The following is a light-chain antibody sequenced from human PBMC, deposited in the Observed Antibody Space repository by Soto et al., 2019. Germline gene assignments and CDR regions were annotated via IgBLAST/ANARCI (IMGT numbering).Light chain of an antibody. V-gene: IGKV1-5*01. Sequence: DIQMTQSPSTLSASVGDRVTITCRASQSLSSWLAWYQQKPGKAPKLLIYDASSLESGVPSRFSGRGAGTVSLPTSSSLQHDYLTTYYCQQYNSYCTFGEGTKVEIK. CDR3: QQYNSYCT. J-gene: IGKJ1*01. CDR2: DAS. CDR1: QSLSSW.